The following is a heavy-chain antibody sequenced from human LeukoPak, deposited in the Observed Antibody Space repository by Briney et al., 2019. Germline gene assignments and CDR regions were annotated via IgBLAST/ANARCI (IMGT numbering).Heavy chain of an antibody. Sequence: GGSLRLSCATSGFTFDDYAVQWVRQVPGKGLEWVSGISWNSGFIGYADSVKGRFTISRDNAKKSLYLQMNSLRAEDMALYYCARDGLASAGISSSYFDPWGQGTLVTVSS. J-gene: IGHJ5*02. CDR2: ISWNSGFI. D-gene: IGHD6-13*01. CDR3: ARDGLASAGISSSYFDP. V-gene: IGHV3-9*03. CDR1: GFTFDDYA.